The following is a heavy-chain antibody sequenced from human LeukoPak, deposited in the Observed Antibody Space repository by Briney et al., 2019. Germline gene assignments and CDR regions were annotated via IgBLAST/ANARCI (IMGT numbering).Heavy chain of an antibody. CDR3: ARGRYYDRLVDY. Sequence: SETLSLTCTVSGGSISTSNYYWGWIRQPPGKGLEWIGNIFYSGSTYYSPSLRSRVTISVDTSKNQFSLKLSSVTAADTAVYYCARGRYYDRLVDYWGQGTLVTVSS. J-gene: IGHJ4*02. CDR1: GGSISTSNYY. D-gene: IGHD3-22*01. CDR2: IFYSGST. V-gene: IGHV4-39*07.